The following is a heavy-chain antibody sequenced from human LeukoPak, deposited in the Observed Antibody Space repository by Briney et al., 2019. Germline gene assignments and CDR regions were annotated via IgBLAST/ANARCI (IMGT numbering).Heavy chain of an antibody. CDR1: GYTFTSYY. CDR3: ATILVGATYFDY. D-gene: IGHD1-26*01. CDR2: INPSGGST. J-gene: IGHJ4*02. V-gene: IGHV1-46*01. Sequence: GASVKVSCKASGYTFTSYYMHWVRQAPGQGLEWMGIINPSGGSTSYAQKFQGRVTMTRDTSTSTVYMELSSLRSEDTAVYYCATILVGATYFDYWGQGTLVTVSS.